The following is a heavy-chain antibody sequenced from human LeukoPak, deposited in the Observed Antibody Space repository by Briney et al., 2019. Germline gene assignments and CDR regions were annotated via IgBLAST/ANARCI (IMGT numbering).Heavy chain of an antibody. CDR2: INPNSGDT. CDR1: GYIFTGYY. Sequence: ASVKVSCKASGYIFTGYYMHWVRQAPGQGLEWMGWINPNSGDTNYAQKFQGRVTMTRDTSISTAYMELSRLRSDDTAVYYCGLGGYQYYFDYWGQGTLVTVSS. V-gene: IGHV1-2*02. CDR3: GLGGYQYYFDY. D-gene: IGHD3-22*01. J-gene: IGHJ4*02.